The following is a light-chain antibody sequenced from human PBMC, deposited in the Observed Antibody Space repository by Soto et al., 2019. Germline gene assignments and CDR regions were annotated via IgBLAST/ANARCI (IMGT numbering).Light chain of an antibody. V-gene: IGLV2-23*01. Sequence: QSALTQPASVSGSPGQSITISCTGTMNDVGSYNMVSWYQHYPGEAPRNLIYSEHKRPSGVPDRFSGSKSGNTASLTISPLQAEDEATYFCCSYSSDATFVFGPGTKLTVL. CDR1: MNDVGSYNM. J-gene: IGLJ1*01. CDR2: SEH. CDR3: CSYSSDATFV.